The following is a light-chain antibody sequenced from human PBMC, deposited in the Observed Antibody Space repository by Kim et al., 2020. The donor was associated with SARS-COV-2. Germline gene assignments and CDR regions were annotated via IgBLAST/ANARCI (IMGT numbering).Light chain of an antibody. V-gene: IGKV1-39*01. Sequence: ASVGDRVTITCRASQSITSYLNWYQQKPGKAPKLLIYAASSLQSGVPSRFSGSGSGTDFTLTISSLQPEDFATYYCQQSYSTPETFGQGTKVDIK. CDR1: QSITSY. CDR3: QQSYSTPET. J-gene: IGKJ1*01. CDR2: AAS.